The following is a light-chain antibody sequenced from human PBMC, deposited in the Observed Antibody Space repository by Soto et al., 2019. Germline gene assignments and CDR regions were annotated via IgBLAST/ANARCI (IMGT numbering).Light chain of an antibody. V-gene: IGLV2-14*01. CDR3: SSYRRSSTFDV. CDR1: SSDVGGYNY. Sequence: QSALTQPASVSGSPGQSITISCTGTSSDVGGYNYVSWYQQHPGKAPKLMIYDVTNRPSGVSNRFSGSKSGNTASLTISGLQAEDEADYYCSSYRRSSTFDVFGTGTKLTVL. CDR2: DVT. J-gene: IGLJ1*01.